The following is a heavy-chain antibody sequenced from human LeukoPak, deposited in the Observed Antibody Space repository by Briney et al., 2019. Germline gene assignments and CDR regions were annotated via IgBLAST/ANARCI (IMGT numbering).Heavy chain of an antibody. CDR1: GFTFSDYY. Sequence: GGSLRLSCAASGFTFSDYYMSWIRQAPGKGLEWVAFIRYDGSNKYYADSVKGRFTISRDNSKNTLYLQMNSLRAEDTAVYYCAKDLRPKGGSSSCDYWGQGTLVTVSS. V-gene: IGHV3-30*02. D-gene: IGHD6-13*01. CDR3: AKDLRPKGGSSSCDY. CDR2: IRYDGSNK. J-gene: IGHJ4*02.